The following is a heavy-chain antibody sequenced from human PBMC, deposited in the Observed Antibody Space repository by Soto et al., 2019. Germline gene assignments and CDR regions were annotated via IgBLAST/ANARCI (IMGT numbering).Heavy chain of an antibody. Sequence: SETLSLTCTVSGGSISSDDYYWSWIRQAPGRGLEWVGYIHSSGSIYYNPSLKSRATMSIDTAGNQFSLKVSSVTVADTAVYYCARDLDGLHDDTSGPFPRPGWGQGTLGTVS. CDR1: GGSISSDDYY. V-gene: IGHV4-30-4*01. CDR3: ARDLDGLHDDTSGPFPRPG. D-gene: IGHD3-22*01. CDR2: IHSSGSI. J-gene: IGHJ1*01.